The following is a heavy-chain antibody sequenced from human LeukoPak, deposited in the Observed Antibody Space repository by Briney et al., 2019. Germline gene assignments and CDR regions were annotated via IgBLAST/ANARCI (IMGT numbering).Heavy chain of an antibody. V-gene: IGHV3-23*01. J-gene: IGHJ4*02. D-gene: IGHD1-7*01. CDR2: LGGSGTST. Sequence: QPGGSLRLSCAASGFTFSSYAMNWVRQAPGKGLEWVSSLGGSGTSTYYADSVKGRFTISRDNAKNTLYLQMDSLRAEDTAVYYCATGSGNYFSYWGQGTLVTVSS. CDR3: ATGSGNYFSY. CDR1: GFTFSSYA.